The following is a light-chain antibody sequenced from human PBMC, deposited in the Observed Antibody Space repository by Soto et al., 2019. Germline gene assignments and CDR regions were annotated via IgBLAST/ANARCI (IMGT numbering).Light chain of an antibody. Sequence: QSALTQPASVSGSPGQSITISCTGTSNDIGGYNLVSWYQQQPGRPPKLVIDAVSERPSGVSVRLSVSKSGNTASLTISGVQPEDAGDYYCCSYSRTSTLGLFGGGTQLTVL. V-gene: IGLV2-23*02. J-gene: IGLJ3*02. CDR1: SNDIGGYNL. CDR2: AVS. CDR3: CSYSRTSTLGL.